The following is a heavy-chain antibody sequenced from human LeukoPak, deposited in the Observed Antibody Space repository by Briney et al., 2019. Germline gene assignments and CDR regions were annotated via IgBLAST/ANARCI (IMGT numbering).Heavy chain of an antibody. Sequence: GGSLRLSCAASGFTFSSYSMNWVRQAPGKGLEWVSFISSSSSYIYYADSVKGRFTISRDNAKNSLYLQMNSLRAEDTAVYYCASRSGYYYYYYGMDVWGQGTTVTVSS. D-gene: IGHD3-22*01. CDR1: GFTFSSYS. V-gene: IGHV3-21*01. J-gene: IGHJ6*02. CDR2: ISSSSSYI. CDR3: ASRSGYYYYYYGMDV.